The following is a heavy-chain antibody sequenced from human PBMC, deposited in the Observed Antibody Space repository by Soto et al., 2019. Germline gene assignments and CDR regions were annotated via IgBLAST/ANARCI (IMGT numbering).Heavy chain of an antibody. D-gene: IGHD4-17*01. CDR1: GGSISSGGYY. CDR2: IYYSGST. CDR3: ARDRYGDYSNYYYYMDV. J-gene: IGHJ6*03. Sequence: SETLSLTCTVSGGSISSGGYYWSWIRQHPGKGLEWIGYIYYSGSTYYNPSLKSRVTISVDTSKNQFSLKLSSVTAADTAAYYCARDRYGDYSNYYYYMDVWGKGTTVTVSS. V-gene: IGHV4-31*03.